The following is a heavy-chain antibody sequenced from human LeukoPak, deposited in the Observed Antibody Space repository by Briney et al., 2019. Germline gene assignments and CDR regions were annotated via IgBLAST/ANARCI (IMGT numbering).Heavy chain of an antibody. CDR2: IYYSGST. CDR3: ARDHGYDSSGYYRDETTKDKNDY. CDR1: GGSISSYY. J-gene: IGHJ4*02. Sequence: SETLSLTCTVSGGSISSYYWSWIRQPPGKGLEWIGYIYYSGSTNYNPSLKSRVTISVDTSKNQFSLKLSSVTAADTAVYYCARDHGYDSSGYYRDETTKDKNDYWGQGTLVTVSS. D-gene: IGHD3-22*01. V-gene: IGHV4-59*12.